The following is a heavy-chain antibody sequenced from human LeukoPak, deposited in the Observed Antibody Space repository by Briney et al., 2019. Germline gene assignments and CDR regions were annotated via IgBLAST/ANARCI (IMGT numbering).Heavy chain of an antibody. Sequence: GGSPRLTCTVSGFTVSSNYVSWVRQAPGKGLEWVSVIYSTGITFYADSVKGRFTTSRDNSKNTVYLQMNSLRPEDTAVYYCARDRGPGWFGPWGQGTLVTVSS. CDR2: IYSTGIT. CDR1: GFTVSSNY. V-gene: IGHV3-66*03. CDR3: ARDRGPGWFGP. D-gene: IGHD3-10*01. J-gene: IGHJ5*02.